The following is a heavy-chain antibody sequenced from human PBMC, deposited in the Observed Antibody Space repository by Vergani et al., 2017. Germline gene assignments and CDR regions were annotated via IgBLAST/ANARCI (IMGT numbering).Heavy chain of an antibody. CDR1: GFTFSDYY. J-gene: IGHJ6*02. CDR2: ISSSGSTI. V-gene: IGHV3-11*04. CDR3: ARDLRESHVPTDYYYYGMDV. D-gene: IGHD2-2*01. Sequence: QVQLVESGGGLVKPGGSLRLSCAASGFTFSDYYMSWIRQAPGKGLEWVSYISSSGSTIYYADSVKGRFTISRDNAKNSLYLQMNSLRAEDTAVYYCARDLRESHVPTDYYYYGMDVWDRGTTVTVSS.